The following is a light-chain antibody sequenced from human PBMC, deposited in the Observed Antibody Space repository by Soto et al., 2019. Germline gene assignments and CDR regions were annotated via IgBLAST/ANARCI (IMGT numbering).Light chain of an antibody. CDR2: DVS. CDR1: SSDVGGSKY. J-gene: IGLJ2*01. CDR3: SSFGGSSTL. V-gene: IGLV2-14*01. Sequence: QSVLTQPASVSGSPGQSITISCTGTSSDVGGSKYVSWYQQHPGEAPKLMIYDVSYRPSGISNRFSGSKSGNTASLTISGLQAEDEAYYFCSSFGGSSTLFGGGTKVTVL.